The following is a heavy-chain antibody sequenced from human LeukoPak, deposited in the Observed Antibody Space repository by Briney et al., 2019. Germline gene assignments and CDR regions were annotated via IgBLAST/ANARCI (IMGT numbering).Heavy chain of an antibody. Sequence: PSETLSLTCTVSGGSISSSSYYWGWIRQPPGKGLEWIGSIYYSGSTYYNPSLKSRVTISVDTSKNQFSLKLSSVTAADTAVYYCARGRSHLDYWGQGTLVTVSS. J-gene: IGHJ4*02. CDR1: GGSISSSSYY. CDR3: ARGRSHLDY. CDR2: IYYSGST. V-gene: IGHV4-39*01. D-gene: IGHD1-26*01.